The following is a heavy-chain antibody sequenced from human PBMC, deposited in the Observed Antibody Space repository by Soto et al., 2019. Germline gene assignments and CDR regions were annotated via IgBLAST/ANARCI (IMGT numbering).Heavy chain of an antibody. Sequence: SETLSLTCTVSGGSISSSSYYWGWIRQPPGKGLEWIGSIYYSGSTYYNPSLKSRVTKSVNTSKNQFSLKLSSVTTADTAMYYCARAPIAVAGTCMDVWGQGTTVTVSS. V-gene: IGHV4-39*07. J-gene: IGHJ6*02. CDR2: IYYSGST. CDR1: GGSISSSSYY. CDR3: ARAPIAVAGTCMDV. D-gene: IGHD6-19*01.